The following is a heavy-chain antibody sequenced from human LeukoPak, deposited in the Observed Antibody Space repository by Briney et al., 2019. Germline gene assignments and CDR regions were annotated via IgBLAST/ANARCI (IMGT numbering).Heavy chain of an antibody. J-gene: IGHJ6*04. Sequence: LETLSLTRTVSGGSISSYYWSWIRQPAGKGLERVGRIYTSGSTNYNPSIKSRVTMSVDTSKNQFSLKRSFVTAAGTAVYYCARDMVRGTVDVWGKRTTVSIST. CDR1: GGSISSYY. CDR3: ARDMVRGTVDV. D-gene: IGHD3-10*01. V-gene: IGHV4-4*07. CDR2: IYTSGST.